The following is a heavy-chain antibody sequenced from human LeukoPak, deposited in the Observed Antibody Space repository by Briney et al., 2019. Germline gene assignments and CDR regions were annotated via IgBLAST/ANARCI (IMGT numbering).Heavy chain of an antibody. CDR2: ISYDGSNK. V-gene: IGHV3-30*18. Sequence: GGSLRLSCAASGFTVSTNYMNWVCQAPGKGLEWVAVISYDGSNKYYADSVKGRFTISRDNSKNTLYLQMNSLRAGDTAVYYCAKAAEMATIFDYWGQGTLVTVSS. CDR1: GFTVSTNY. D-gene: IGHD5-12*01. CDR3: AKAAEMATIFDY. J-gene: IGHJ4*02.